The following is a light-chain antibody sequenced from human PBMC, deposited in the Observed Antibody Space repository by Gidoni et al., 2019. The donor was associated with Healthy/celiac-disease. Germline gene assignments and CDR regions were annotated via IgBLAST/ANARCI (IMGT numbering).Light chain of an antibody. CDR2: AAS. Sequence: MTQSPSPLSASVGDRVTITCRASQSISNYLAWYQQKPGKVPKLLIYAASTLQSGVPSRFSGSGSGTDFTLTISSLQPEDFATYYCQKYNSTPRTFGQGTKVEIK. J-gene: IGKJ1*01. V-gene: IGKV1-27*01. CDR1: QSISNY. CDR3: QKYNSTPRT.